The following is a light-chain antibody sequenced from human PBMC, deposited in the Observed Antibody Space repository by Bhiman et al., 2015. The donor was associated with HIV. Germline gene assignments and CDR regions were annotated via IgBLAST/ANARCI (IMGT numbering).Light chain of an antibody. V-gene: IGLV2-14*03. CDR2: DVT. CDR3: SSYTSSSTVV. J-gene: IGLJ2*01. CDR1: SSDVGGYNY. Sequence: QSALTQPPSASGSPGQSVTISCTGTSSDVGGYNYVSWYQQHPGKAPKLILYDVTNRPSGVSNRFSGSKSANTASLTISGLQAEDEADYYCSSYTSSSTVVFGGGTKLTVL.